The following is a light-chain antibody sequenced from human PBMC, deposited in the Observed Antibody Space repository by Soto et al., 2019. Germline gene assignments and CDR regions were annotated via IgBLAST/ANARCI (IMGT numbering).Light chain of an antibody. CDR2: AAS. CDR3: QQYSGSPRT. CDR1: QSISKY. V-gene: IGKV3-20*01. Sequence: EIVLTQSPGTLSLSPGERATLSCRASQSISKYLAWYQQRPGQSPRLLIYAASSRATGVPDRFSGGGSATVFTLTVSRLEPEDFAVYYCQQYSGSPRTFGQGTKLEIK. J-gene: IGKJ2*01.